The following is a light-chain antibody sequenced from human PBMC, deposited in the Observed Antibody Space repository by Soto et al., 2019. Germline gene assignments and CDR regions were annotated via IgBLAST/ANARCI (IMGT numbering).Light chain of an antibody. V-gene: IGLV2-18*02. CDR2: EVS. CDR3: SSYTSSSTYV. J-gene: IGLJ1*01. Sequence: QPALTQPPSGSGSPGQSGTISCTETSSDVGSYNRVSWYQQPPGTAPKLMIYEVSNRPSGVPDRFSGSKSGNTASLTISGLQAEDEADYYCSSYTSSSTYVFGTGTKVTVL. CDR1: SSDVGSYNR.